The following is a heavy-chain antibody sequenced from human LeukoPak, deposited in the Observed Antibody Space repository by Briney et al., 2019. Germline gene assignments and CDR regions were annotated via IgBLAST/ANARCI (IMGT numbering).Heavy chain of an antibody. J-gene: IGHJ3*02. CDR1: GGSISSYY. CDR3: VREVYSRKSGWYHDAFDI. V-gene: IGHV4-59*01. CDR2: IYYSGST. D-gene: IGHD6-19*01. Sequence: SETLSLTCTVSGGSISSYYWSWIRQPPGKGLEWIGYIYYSGSTNYNPSLKSRVTISVDTSKNQFSLKLSSVTAADTAVYYCVREVYSRKSGWYHDAFDIWGQGTMVTVSS.